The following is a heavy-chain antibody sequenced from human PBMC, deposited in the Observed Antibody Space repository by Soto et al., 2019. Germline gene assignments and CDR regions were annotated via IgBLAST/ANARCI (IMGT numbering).Heavy chain of an antibody. CDR2: IDNDGSST. J-gene: IGHJ4*02. CDR3: VRDNALTADLFVY. CDR1: GFTFSSFW. V-gene: IGHV3-74*01. D-gene: IGHD2-8*01. Sequence: PGGSLRLSCAASGFTFSSFWMHWVRQAPGKGLVWVSHIDNDGSSTNYADSVKGRFTISRDNAKNTLYLQMNSLRAEDTAVYYCVRDNALTADLFVYWGQGTQVTVSS.